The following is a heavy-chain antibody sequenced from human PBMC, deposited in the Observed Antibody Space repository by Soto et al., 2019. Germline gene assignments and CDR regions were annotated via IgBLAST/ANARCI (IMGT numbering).Heavy chain of an antibody. CDR1: GFTFSNYA. CDR2: VSSSATDT. CDR3: AKDVKSRLRGFDI. Sequence: EVQLLESGGGLVQPGGSLRLSCAASGFTFSNYAMSWVRQAPGKGLEWVSTVSSSATDTYYADSVKGRLTISRDNSKNTLYLQVNSLRAEDTAVYYCAKDVKSRLRGFDIWGQGTMVTVSS. V-gene: IGHV3-23*01. D-gene: IGHD2-21*02. J-gene: IGHJ3*02.